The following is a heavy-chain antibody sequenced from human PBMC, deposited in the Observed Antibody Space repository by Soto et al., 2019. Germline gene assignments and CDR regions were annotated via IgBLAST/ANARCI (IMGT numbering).Heavy chain of an antibody. V-gene: IGHV3-74*02. CDR1: GFTFSSYW. CDR2: MNEDGGTT. D-gene: IGHD3-10*01. Sequence: EVQLVESGGGLVRPGGSLRLSCAASGFTFSSYWMHWVRQAPGKGLVWVSRMNEDGGTTDYADSVKGRFTISRDNAKNTLYQQMNSVRVEDTAVYYCASDLSGRADVWGQGTTVTVSS. J-gene: IGHJ6*02. CDR3: ASDLSGRADV.